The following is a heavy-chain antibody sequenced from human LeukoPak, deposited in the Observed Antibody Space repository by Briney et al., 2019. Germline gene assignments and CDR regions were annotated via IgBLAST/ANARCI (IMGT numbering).Heavy chain of an antibody. D-gene: IGHD5-18*01. Sequence: SETLSLTCTVSGGSISFISSSTYYWGWIRQAPGKGLEWVGSLYYGENSHYNPSLKSRATLSVDTSNNQFSLKLTSVTAADAAVYFCARQLPTAAVDTRGYFDYWGQGTVVTVSS. J-gene: IGHJ4*02. CDR1: GGSISFISSSTYY. V-gene: IGHV4-39*01. CDR2: LYYGENS. CDR3: ARQLPTAAVDTRGYFDY.